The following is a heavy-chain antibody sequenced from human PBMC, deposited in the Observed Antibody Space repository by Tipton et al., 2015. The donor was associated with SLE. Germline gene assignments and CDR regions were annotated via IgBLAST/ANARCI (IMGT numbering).Heavy chain of an antibody. J-gene: IGHJ4*02. CDR1: GGSISSSSYY. V-gene: IGHV4-61*09. D-gene: IGHD3-3*01. CDR2: IYASGGT. Sequence: LRLSCTVSGGSISSSSYYWGWIRQPAGKGLEWIGYIYASGGTNNNPSLKSRVTISVDTSKNQFSLKLRSVTAADTAVYYCARDGAMEFWSARPGYFDYWGQGTLVTVSS. CDR3: ARDGAMEFWSARPGYFDY.